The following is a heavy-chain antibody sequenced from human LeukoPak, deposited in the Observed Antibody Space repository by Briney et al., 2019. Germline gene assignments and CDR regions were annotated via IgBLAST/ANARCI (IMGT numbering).Heavy chain of an antibody. D-gene: IGHD3-10*01. J-gene: IGHJ6*03. V-gene: IGHV3-9*01. CDR2: ISWNSGSI. CDR3: ARDFLWFGYYMDV. CDR1: GFTFDDYA. Sequence: QPGRSLRLSCAASGFTFDDYAMHWVRQAPGKGLEWVSGISWNSGSIGYADSVKGRFTISRDNAKNSLYLQMNSLRAEDTAVYYCARDFLWFGYYMDVWGKGTTVTISS.